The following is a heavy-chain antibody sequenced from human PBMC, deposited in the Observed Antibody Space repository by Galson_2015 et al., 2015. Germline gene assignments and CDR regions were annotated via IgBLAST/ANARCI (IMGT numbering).Heavy chain of an antibody. CDR2: INPSGGST. D-gene: IGHD3-10*01. CDR1: GYTFTSYY. V-gene: IGHV1-46*01. J-gene: IGHJ6*02. Sequence: SVKVSCKASGYTFTSYYMHWVRQAPGQGLEWMGIINPSGGSTSYAQKFQGRVTMTRDTSTSTVYMELSSLRSEDTAVYYCVRGQGGSGSFLHYYGMDVWGQGTTVTVSS. CDR3: VRGQGGSGSFLHYYGMDV.